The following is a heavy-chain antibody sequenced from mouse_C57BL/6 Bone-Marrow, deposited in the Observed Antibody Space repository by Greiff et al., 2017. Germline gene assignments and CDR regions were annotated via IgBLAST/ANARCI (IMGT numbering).Heavy chain of an antibody. CDR3: ARGGSIDYDYEGLYYYAMDY. J-gene: IGHJ4*01. CDR1: GYTFTSYW. Sequence: QVQLQQPGAELVKPGASVKMSCKASGYTFTSYWITWVKQRPGQGLEWIGDIYPGSGSTNYNEKFKSKATLTVDTSSSTAYMQLSSLTSEDSAVYYCARGGSIDYDYEGLYYYAMDYWGQGTSVTVSS. CDR2: IYPGSGST. D-gene: IGHD2-4*01. V-gene: IGHV1-55*01.